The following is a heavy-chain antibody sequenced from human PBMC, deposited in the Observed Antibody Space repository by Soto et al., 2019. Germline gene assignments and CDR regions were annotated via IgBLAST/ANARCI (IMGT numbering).Heavy chain of an antibody. CDR1: GGTFNTYA. CDR2: ISPMFGAA. J-gene: IGHJ4*02. D-gene: IGHD3-10*01. Sequence: QVQLVQSGAEMKKPGSSVKVSCQSSGGTFNTYAMNWVRQAPGQGPEWMGDISPMFGAANYAPKFQGRVTITADESAGTSYMQLSRLTSEETALYFCEREVQVHTPAFVYWGQGTLVTVSS. CDR3: EREVQVHTPAFVY. V-gene: IGHV1-69*19.